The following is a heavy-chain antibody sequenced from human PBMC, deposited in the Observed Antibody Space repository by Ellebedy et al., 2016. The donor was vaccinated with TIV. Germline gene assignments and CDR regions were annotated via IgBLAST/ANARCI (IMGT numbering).Heavy chain of an antibody. CDR3: ARDMGRELPMVSMAFDY. CDR2: IIPILGIA. J-gene: IGHJ4*02. D-gene: IGHD2/OR15-2a*01. Sequence: AASVKVSCKASGGTFSSYAISWVRQAPGQGLEWMGRIIPILGIANYAQKFQGRVTITRDTSASTAYMELSSLRSEDTAVYYCARDMGRELPMVSMAFDYWGQGTLVTVSS. CDR1: GGTFSSYA. V-gene: IGHV1-69*04.